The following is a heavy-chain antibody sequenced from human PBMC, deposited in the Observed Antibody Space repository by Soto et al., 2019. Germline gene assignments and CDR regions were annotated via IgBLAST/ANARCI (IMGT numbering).Heavy chain of an antibody. Sequence: GASLKVSCKASGYPFTTYGISWVRQAPGQGLEWMGWISAYNGNTNYAQKLQGRVTMTTDTSTSTAYMELRSLRSDDTAVYYCARERAYGDTHNYRGQGTRVTVSP. CDR1: GYPFTTYG. CDR2: ISAYNGNT. J-gene: IGHJ4*02. D-gene: IGHD4-17*01. CDR3: ARERAYGDTHNY. V-gene: IGHV1-18*01.